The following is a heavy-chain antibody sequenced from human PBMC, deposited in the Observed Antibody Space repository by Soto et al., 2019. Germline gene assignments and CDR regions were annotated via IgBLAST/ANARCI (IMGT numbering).Heavy chain of an antibody. CDR1: GGSISSSSYY. CDR3: ARLEGKGTSSSLTIYYYYYGMDV. J-gene: IGHJ6*02. CDR2: IYYSGST. V-gene: IGHV4-39*01. Sequence: SETLSLTCTVSGGSISSSSYYWGWIRQPPGKGLEWIGSIYYSGSTYYNPSLKSRVTISVDTSKNQFSLKLSSVTAADTAVYYCARLEGKGTSSSLTIYYYYYGMDVWGQGTTVT. D-gene: IGHD6-6*01.